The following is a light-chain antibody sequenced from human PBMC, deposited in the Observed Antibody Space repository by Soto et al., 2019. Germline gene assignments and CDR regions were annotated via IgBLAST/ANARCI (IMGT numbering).Light chain of an antibody. CDR2: DTS. CDR1: QSVSSY. V-gene: IGKV3-15*01. CDR3: QEYIQWPPGM. J-gene: IGKJ3*01. Sequence: EIVFKQSPATLSLSPGERATLSCRASQSVSSYLAWYQQKPGQAPRLLIYDTSTRAPGISARFSGSGSGTEFTLTISSLQSEDFAVYYCQEYIQWPPGMFCPGSKVDIK.